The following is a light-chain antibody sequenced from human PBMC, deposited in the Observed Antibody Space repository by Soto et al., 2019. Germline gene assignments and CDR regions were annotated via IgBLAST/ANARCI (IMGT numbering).Light chain of an antibody. V-gene: IGKV1-27*01. CDR1: QGISNY. J-gene: IGKJ2*01. Sequence: DIQMTQSPSSLSASVGDRVTITCRASQGISNYLAWYQQKPGKVPKLLIYAASTLQSGVPSRVSGSGSGTDFTLTISSLQPEDVATYYCQKYNSAPYTFGQVTQLEIK. CDR2: AAS. CDR3: QKYNSAPYT.